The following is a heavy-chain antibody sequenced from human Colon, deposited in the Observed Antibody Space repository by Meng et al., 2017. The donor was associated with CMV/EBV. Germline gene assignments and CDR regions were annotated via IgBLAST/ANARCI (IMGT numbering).Heavy chain of an antibody. CDR2: ISTNRNT. J-gene: IGHJ4*02. D-gene: IGHD5-12*01. V-gene: IGHV4-4*07. Sequence: VHLHESGPGLGKPPETLSLTCTVSGGSISTYYWSWIRQPAWEGLEWLGRISTNRNTDYNPSLNSRATIWLDTSNNQFSLKLTSVTAADTAVYYCVRGGYSGTQTGGVQEYWGQGTLVTVSS. CDR1: GGSISTYY. CDR3: VRGGYSGTQTGGVQEY.